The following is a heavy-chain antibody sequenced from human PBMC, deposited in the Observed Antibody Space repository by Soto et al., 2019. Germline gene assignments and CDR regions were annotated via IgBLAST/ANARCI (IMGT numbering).Heavy chain of an antibody. CDR2: ISAYNGNT. CDR1: GYTFTSYG. Sequence: ASVKVSCKASGYTFTSYGISWVRQAPGQGLEWMGWISAYNGNTNYEQKLQGRVTMTKDTSTSTAYMELRRLRCAATAVYSCARASEAYGSFYYGMDFWGHGTTVTVSS. J-gene: IGHJ6*02. CDR3: ARASEAYGSFYYGMDF. D-gene: IGHD4-17*01. V-gene: IGHV1-18*01.